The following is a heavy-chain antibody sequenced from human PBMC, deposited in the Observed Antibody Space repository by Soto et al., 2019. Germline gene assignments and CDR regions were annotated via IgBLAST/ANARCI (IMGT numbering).Heavy chain of an antibody. V-gene: IGHV2-26*01. J-gene: IGHJ3*02. D-gene: IGHD3-9*01. Sequence: QVTLKESGPVLVKPTETLTLTCTVSGFSLSNARMGVSWIRQPPGKALEWLAHIFSNDEKSYSTSLKSRLTISKDTSKSQVVLTMTNMDPVDTATYYCARIRGHYDILTGYYIAFDIWGQGTMVTVSS. CDR2: IFSNDEK. CDR3: ARIRGHYDILTGYYIAFDI. CDR1: GFSLSNARMG.